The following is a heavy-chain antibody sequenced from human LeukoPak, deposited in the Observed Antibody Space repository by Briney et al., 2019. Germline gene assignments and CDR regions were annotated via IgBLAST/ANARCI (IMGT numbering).Heavy chain of an antibody. J-gene: IGHJ4*02. V-gene: IGHV3-7*01. CDR1: GFTFTNYW. Sequence: HPGGSLRLSCAASGFTFTNYWMTWVRQAPGKGLEFVANINQDESVKNYVDSVKGRFTISRDDAENSLRLQMNSLRVEDTAVYYCARDPGSSAFDYWGQGTLVTVSS. CDR2: INQDESVK. D-gene: IGHD5/OR15-5a*01. CDR3: ARDPGSSAFDY.